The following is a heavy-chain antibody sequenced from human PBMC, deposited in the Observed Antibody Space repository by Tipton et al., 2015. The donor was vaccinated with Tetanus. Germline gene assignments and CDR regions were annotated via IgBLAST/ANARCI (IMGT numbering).Heavy chain of an antibody. V-gene: IGHV3-7*01. CDR1: GFTFSNYG. J-gene: IGHJ4*02. CDR2: IKHDETEK. Sequence: GSLRLSCAASGFTFSNYGMHWVRQPPGKGLEWVANIKHDETEKYYVDSVRGRFNISRDNAKRSLYLQMDSLRAEDTAVYYCARERGTSGWGFWGQGTLVSVSS. CDR3: ARERGTSGWGF. D-gene: IGHD6-19*01.